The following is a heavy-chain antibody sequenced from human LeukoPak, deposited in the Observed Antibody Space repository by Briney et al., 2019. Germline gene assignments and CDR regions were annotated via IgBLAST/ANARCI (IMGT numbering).Heavy chain of an antibody. CDR3: ARDPSITGVFDY. V-gene: IGHV3-21*01. D-gene: IGHD1-20*01. Sequence: GGSLRLSCAASGFTFSSYSMNWVRQAPGKGLEWVSSISSSSSYIYYADSVKGQFTISRDNAKNSLYLQMNSLRAEDTAVYYCARDPSITGVFDYWGQGTLVTVSS. CDR2: ISSSSSYI. CDR1: GFTFSSYS. J-gene: IGHJ4*02.